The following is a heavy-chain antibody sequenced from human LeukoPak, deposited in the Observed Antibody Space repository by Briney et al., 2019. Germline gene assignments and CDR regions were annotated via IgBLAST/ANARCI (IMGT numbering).Heavy chain of an antibody. CDR3: ARNAGSYFEFAP. D-gene: IGHD1-26*01. J-gene: IGHJ5*02. V-gene: IGHV1-18*01. Sequence: EASVKLSCKTSGYTFSTYGLSWVRQAPGQGLEWMGWISGNSGKTHYAQKFQDRVTLTTDTSSTTAFMELRSLRSDDTAMYYCARNAGSYFEFAPWGQGTLVTVSS. CDR1: GYTFSTYG. CDR2: ISGNSGKT.